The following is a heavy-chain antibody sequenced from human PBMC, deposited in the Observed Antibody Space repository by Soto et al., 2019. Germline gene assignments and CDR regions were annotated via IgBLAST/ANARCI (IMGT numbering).Heavy chain of an antibody. D-gene: IGHD6-13*01. CDR2: ISGSGGST. CDR3: AKDSGGRTSWYGVGFDP. CDR1: GFTFSNYA. V-gene: IGHV3-23*01. J-gene: IGHJ5*02. Sequence: GGSLRLSCAASGFTFSNYAMSWVRQAPGKGLEWVSTISGSGGSTYYAGSVKGRFTISRDNSKNTLYLQMNSLRAEDTAVYYCAKDSGGRTSWYGVGFDPWGQGTLVTVSS.